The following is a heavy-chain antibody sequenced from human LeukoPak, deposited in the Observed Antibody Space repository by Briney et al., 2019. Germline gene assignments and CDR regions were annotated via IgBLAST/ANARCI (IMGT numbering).Heavy chain of an antibody. CDR2: ISTRSTTI. CDR1: RFTFSDHY. Sequence: GGSLRLSCAASRFTFSDHYMSWIRQAPGKGLEWVSYISTRSTTIKYADSVRGRFTISRDNAQNSLYLQMNSLRAEDTAIYYCARESYPWYFDYWGQGTLVTVSP. J-gene: IGHJ4*02. V-gene: IGHV3-11*01. D-gene: IGHD1-26*01. CDR3: ARESYPWYFDY.